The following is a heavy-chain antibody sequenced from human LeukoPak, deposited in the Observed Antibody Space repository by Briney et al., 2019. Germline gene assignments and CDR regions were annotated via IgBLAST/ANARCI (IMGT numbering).Heavy chain of an antibody. D-gene: IGHD2-8*01. Sequence: GGSLRLSCAASGFTFSSYEMNWVRQAPGKGLEWVSYISSSGSNIKYADSVKGRFTISRGNAKNSVYLQMNSLRAEDTAVYYCARDLMMEGRYFNYYMDVWGEGTTVTVSS. CDR1: GFTFSSYE. J-gene: IGHJ6*03. CDR3: ARDLMMEGRYFNYYMDV. V-gene: IGHV3-48*03. CDR2: ISSSGSNI.